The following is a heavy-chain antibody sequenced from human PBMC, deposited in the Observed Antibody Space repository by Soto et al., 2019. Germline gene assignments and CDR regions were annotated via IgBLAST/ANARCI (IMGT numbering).Heavy chain of an antibody. CDR1: GYTFTTYG. CDR2: ISAYSGNT. D-gene: IGHD4-17*01. CDR3: ARDSTVTTRYYFDY. J-gene: IGHJ4*02. Sequence: QVQLEQSGAEVKKPGASVKVSCKASGYTFTTYGISWVRQAPGQGLEWMGWISAYSGNTHYAQKLQGRVTMTTDTSTSTAYKELRSLNSDDTAVYYCARDSTVTTRYYFDYWGQGTLVTVSS. V-gene: IGHV1-18*01.